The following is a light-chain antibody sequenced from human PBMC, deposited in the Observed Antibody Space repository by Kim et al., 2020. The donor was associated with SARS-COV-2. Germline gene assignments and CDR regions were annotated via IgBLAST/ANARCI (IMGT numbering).Light chain of an antibody. CDR1: QSVSNNY. CDR3: QQYGSSPYT. V-gene: IGKV3-20*01. CDR2: GAS. J-gene: IGKJ2*01. Sequence: LSPGERATLSCRASQSVSNNYLAWYQQKPGQAPRLLIYGASTRATGIPDRFSGSGSGTDFTLTINRLEPEDFAVYYCQQYGSSPYTFGQGTKLEI.